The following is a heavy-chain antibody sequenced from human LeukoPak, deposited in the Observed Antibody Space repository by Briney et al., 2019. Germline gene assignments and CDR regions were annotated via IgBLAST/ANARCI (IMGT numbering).Heavy chain of an antibody. Sequence: PSETLSLTCTVSGGSISSYYWSWIRQPPGKGLEWIGYIYYSGSTNYNPSLKRRVTISVDTSKNQFSLKLSSVTAADTAVYYCASFHSSGWYRYFQHWGQGTLVTVSS. V-gene: IGHV4-59*08. CDR3: ASFHSSGWYRYFQH. CDR1: GGSISSYY. CDR2: IYYSGST. D-gene: IGHD6-19*01. J-gene: IGHJ1*01.